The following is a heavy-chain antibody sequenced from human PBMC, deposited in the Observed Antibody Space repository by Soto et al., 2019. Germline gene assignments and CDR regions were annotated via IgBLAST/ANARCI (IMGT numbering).Heavy chain of an antibody. V-gene: IGHV4-31*03. Sequence: SKTLPFTCIVSDGSISSGGYYWSWIRQQQGKGLEWIGYIYYSGSTYYNPSLKSRVTISVDTAKNQFSLKLSSVTAADTAVYYSARSGTMGHLLPAHFEHWCQGTLAT. CDR2: IYYSGST. CDR1: DGSISSGGYY. D-gene: IGHD3-9*01. CDR3: ARSGTMGHLLPAHFEH. J-gene: IGHJ1*01.